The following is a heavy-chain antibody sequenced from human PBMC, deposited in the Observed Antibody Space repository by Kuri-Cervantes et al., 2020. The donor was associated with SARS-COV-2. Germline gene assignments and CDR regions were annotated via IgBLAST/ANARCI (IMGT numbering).Heavy chain of an antibody. CDR3: ARGSRVSLWFGPGAVDI. CDR1: GFNLSSHG. CDR2: IWYDGSTK. Sequence: GESLKISCAASGFNLSSHGMHWVRQAPGKGPEWVAVIWYDGSTKYYAGSVQGRFTVSRDNSKNTLYLQMNSLRAEDTAVYYCARGSRVSLWFGPGAVDIWGQGTMVTVSS. J-gene: IGHJ3*02. V-gene: IGHV3-33*01. D-gene: IGHD3-10*01.